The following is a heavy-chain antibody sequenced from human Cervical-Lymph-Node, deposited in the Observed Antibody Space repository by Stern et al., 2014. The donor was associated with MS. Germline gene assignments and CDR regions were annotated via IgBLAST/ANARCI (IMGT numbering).Heavy chain of an antibody. CDR2: ISAYNGNT. Sequence: VQLVESGGEVKKPGASVKVSCKASGYTFTSLGISWVRQAPGQGLEWMGWISAYNGNTTYAQKHQGRVTLTTDTSTSTAYMELRSLTSDDTAAYYCASGSLEGFDPWGQGTLVTVSS. D-gene: IGHD5-24*01. CDR1: GYTFTSLG. CDR3: ASGSLEGFDP. J-gene: IGHJ5*02. V-gene: IGHV1-18*01.